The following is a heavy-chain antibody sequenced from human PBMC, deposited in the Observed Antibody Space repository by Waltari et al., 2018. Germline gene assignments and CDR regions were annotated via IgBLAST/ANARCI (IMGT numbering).Heavy chain of an antibody. CDR1: RFTFSTYW. J-gene: IGHJ3*01. CDR3: AKDILVGADRLAPAFDL. CDR2: IKQDGSER. D-gene: IGHD2-15*01. V-gene: IGHV3-7*03. Sequence: EVQLVESGGGLVQPGGSLRLSCAASRFTFSTYWMSWVRQAPGKGLEWVANIKQDGSERNYVDSVKGRFTISRDNAKNSLYLEMKSLRPEDTALYYCAKDILVGADRLAPAFDLWGLGTMVIVSS.